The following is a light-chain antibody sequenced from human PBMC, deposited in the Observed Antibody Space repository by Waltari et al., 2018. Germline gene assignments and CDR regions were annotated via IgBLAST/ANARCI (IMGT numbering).Light chain of an antibody. CDR2: KDN. Sequence: SYELTQPPSVSVSPGQTARITCSGDALPKKDAYWYQQKPGQAPILVIYKDNERPSGIPELISGSSSGTAVTVNISGVQAEDEADYYCRASDSSGLHWVFGGGTKLTVL. CDR1: ALPKKD. J-gene: IGLJ3*02. CDR3: RASDSSGLHWV. V-gene: IGLV3-25*03.